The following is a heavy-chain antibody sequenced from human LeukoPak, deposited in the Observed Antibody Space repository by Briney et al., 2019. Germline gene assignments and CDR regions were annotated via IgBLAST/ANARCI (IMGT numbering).Heavy chain of an antibody. CDR3: ARLGSTFDI. CDR1: GGSISSYY. V-gene: IGHV4-59*08. CDR2: IFYSGGS. Sequence: SETLTLTCTVSGGSISSYYWSWIRQPPGKGLGWIGYIFYSGGSNYNPSLKSRVTISVDTSKNHFSLKLSSVTAADTAVYYCARLGSTFDIWGQGPIVPVSS. J-gene: IGHJ3*02. D-gene: IGHD2-2*01.